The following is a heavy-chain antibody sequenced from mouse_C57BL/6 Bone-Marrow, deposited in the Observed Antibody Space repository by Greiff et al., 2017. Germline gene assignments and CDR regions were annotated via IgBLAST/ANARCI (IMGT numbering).Heavy chain of an antibody. CDR2: INPNYGTT. J-gene: IGHJ2*01. CDR3: ARSSMIRTGGPYYVDY. D-gene: IGHD2-4*01. CDR1: GYSFTDYN. V-gene: IGHV1-39*01. Sequence: EVQLQQSGPELVKPGASVKISCKASGYSFTDYNMNWVKQSHGKSLEWIGVINPNYGTTSYNQKFKGKDTLTVDPSSSTAYMQLNSLTSEVSAVYYGARSSMIRTGGPYYVDYWGQGTTLTVSS.